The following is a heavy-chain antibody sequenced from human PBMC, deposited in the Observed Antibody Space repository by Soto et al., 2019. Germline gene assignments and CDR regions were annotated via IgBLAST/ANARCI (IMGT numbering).Heavy chain of an antibody. Sequence: HPGGSLRLSCAASGFTFSRYTMNWVRQTPGKGLEWVSYISSGSLSIYNADSVKGRFTISRDNSKNTLYLQMNSLRAEDTAVYYCAKGPLIWSGYYFDYWGQGTLVTVSS. CDR3: AKGPLIWSGYYFDY. CDR2: ISSGSLSI. J-gene: IGHJ4*02. V-gene: IGHV3-48*01. CDR1: GFTFSRYT. D-gene: IGHD3-3*01.